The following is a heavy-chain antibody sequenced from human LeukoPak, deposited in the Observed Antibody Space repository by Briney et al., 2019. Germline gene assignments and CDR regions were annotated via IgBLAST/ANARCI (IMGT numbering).Heavy chain of an antibody. D-gene: IGHD2-2*02. V-gene: IGHV5-51*01. CDR1: GYSFTSYW. CDR3: ARRGYCSSTSCYNPDY. CDR2: IYPSDSDT. J-gene: IGHJ4*02. Sequence: GESLKISCKGSGYSFTSYWIGWVRQMPGKGLEWMGIIYPSDSDTRYSPSFQGQVTISADKSISTAYLQWSSLKASDTAMYYCARRGYCSSTSCYNPDYWGQGTLVTVSS.